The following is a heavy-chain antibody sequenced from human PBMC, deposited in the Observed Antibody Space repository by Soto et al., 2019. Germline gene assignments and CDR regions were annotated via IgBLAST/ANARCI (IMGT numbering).Heavy chain of an antibody. CDR2: INAGNGNT. V-gene: IGHV1-3*01. CDR1: GYTFTNYA. CDR3: AGGGSLYWYFDL. J-gene: IGHJ2*01. Sequence: ASVKVSCKASGYTFTNYAMHWVRQAPGQRLEWMGWINAGNGNTKYSQKFQGRVTITRDTSASTAYMELSSLRSEDTAVYYCAGGGSLYWYFDLWGSGTLVTVSS. D-gene: IGHD1-26*01.